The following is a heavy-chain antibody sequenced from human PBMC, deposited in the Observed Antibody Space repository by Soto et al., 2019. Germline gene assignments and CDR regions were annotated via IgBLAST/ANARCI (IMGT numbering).Heavy chain of an antibody. D-gene: IGHD3-10*01. CDR1: GGAFSGYA. V-gene: IGHV1-69*13. CDR2: IIPIFGTA. Sequence: SVKVSWKAAGGAFSGYAISWVRQAPVQGLEWMGGIIPIFGTANYAQKFQGRVTITADESTSTAYMELSSLRSEDTAVYYCNRKRITMVRGVIIKDYSYGMDVWGQGTKVTVYS. J-gene: IGHJ6*02. CDR3: NRKRITMVRGVIIKDYSYGMDV.